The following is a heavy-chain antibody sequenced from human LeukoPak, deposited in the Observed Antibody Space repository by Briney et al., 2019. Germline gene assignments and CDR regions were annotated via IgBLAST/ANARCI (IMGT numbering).Heavy chain of an antibody. CDR1: GYTFTSYG. D-gene: IGHD5-24*01. CDR3: ARDLKMATITRAGY. J-gene: IGHJ4*02. Sequence: ASVKVSCKASGYTFTSYGISWVRQAPGQGLEWMGWISAYNGNTNYAQKLQGRDTMTTDTSTSTAYMELRSLRSDDTAVYYCARDLKMATITRAGYWGQGTLVTVSS. CDR2: ISAYNGNT. V-gene: IGHV1-18*01.